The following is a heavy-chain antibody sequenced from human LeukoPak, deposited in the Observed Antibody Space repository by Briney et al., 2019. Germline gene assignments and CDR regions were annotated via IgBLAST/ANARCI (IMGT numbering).Heavy chain of an antibody. V-gene: IGHV3-38-3*01. CDR3: ARAVRTIAAAGLDY. D-gene: IGHD6-13*01. J-gene: IGHJ4*02. CDR2: ISGGST. CDR1: GFTVSSNE. Sequence: GGSLRLSCAASGFTVSSNEMSWVRQAPGKGLEWVSSISGGSTYYADSRKGRFTISRDNSKNTLHLQMNSLRAEDTAVYYCARAVRTIAAAGLDYWGQGTLVTVSS.